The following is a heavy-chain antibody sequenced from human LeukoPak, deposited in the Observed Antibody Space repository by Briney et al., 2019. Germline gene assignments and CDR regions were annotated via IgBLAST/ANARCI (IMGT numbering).Heavy chain of an antibody. Sequence: GSLRLSCEASGLTFSSFEMTWFRQAPGKGLEWVSYISSSGSTMYYADSVKGRFTISRDNAKNALYLQMNSLRAEDTAVYYCARTPVTTILMFDYWGQGMLVTVSS. V-gene: IGHV3-48*03. CDR2: ISSSGSTM. CDR3: ARTPVTTILMFDY. D-gene: IGHD4-17*01. CDR1: GLTFSSFE. J-gene: IGHJ4*02.